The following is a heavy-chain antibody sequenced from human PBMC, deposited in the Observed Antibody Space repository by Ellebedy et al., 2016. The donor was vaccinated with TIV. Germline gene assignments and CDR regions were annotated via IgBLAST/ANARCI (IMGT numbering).Heavy chain of an antibody. J-gene: IGHJ4*02. CDR1: GDIFSSSA. V-gene: IGHV1-69*13. CDR3: ARTPYITGWHSDY. Sequence: ASVKVSCXASGDIFSSSAISWVRQAPGQGLEWMGGIIAFFGTSKYAQKFKDRVTITADESTNTVYMEVNSLTSDDTAVYYCARTPYITGWHSDYWGQGTLVTVSS. CDR2: IIAFFGTS. D-gene: IGHD6-19*01.